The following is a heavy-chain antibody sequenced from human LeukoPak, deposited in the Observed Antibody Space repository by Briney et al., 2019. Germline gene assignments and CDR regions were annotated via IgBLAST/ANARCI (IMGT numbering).Heavy chain of an antibody. CDR1: GFTFSDYW. D-gene: IGHD1-26*01. CDR2: INQDGSET. Sequence: PGGSLRLSCAASGFTFSDYWMMWVRQAPGKGLEWVGNINQDGSETNYVDSVKGRFTISRDNAAISLYLQMNSLRAEDTAVYYCATDRKVSCWVPRFDFRGQGALVTVSS. CDR3: ATDRKVSCWVPRFDF. V-gene: IGHV3-7*01. J-gene: IGHJ4*02.